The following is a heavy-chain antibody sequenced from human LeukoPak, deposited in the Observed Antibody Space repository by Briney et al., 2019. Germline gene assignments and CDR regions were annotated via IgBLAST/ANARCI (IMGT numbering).Heavy chain of an antibody. Sequence: GGSLRLSCAASKFAFSSYAMSWVRQAPGKGLERVSAISGGGGNTYYADSVKGRFTISRDNSKNTLYLQMNSLRAKDTAVYYCARDLQTFWSGYITPYYYYGMDVWGQGTTVTVSS. CDR1: KFAFSSYA. CDR3: ARDLQTFWSGYITPYYYYGMDV. D-gene: IGHD3-3*01. CDR2: ISGGGGNT. J-gene: IGHJ6*02. V-gene: IGHV3-23*01.